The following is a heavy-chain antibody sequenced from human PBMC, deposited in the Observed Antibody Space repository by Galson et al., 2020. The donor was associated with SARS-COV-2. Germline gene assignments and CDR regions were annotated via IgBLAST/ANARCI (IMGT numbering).Heavy chain of an antibody. J-gene: IGHJ5*02. V-gene: IGHV2-5*01. Sequence: KMSGPTLVKPTQTLTLTCTFSGFSLSTSGVGVGWIRQPPRKALESLALIYWHDDKRYSPSLKSRLTITKDTTKNQVVPTMTNMDPVDTATYYCADRLSYYDVLRGYATQNWVDPGGQGSLVTVAS. CDR2: IYWHDDK. CDR1: GFSLSTSGVG. D-gene: IGHD3-3*01. CDR3: ADRLSYYDVLRGYATQNWVDP.